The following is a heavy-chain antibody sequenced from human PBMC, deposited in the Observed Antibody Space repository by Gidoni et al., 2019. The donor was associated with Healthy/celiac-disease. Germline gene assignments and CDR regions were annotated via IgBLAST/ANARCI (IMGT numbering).Heavy chain of an antibody. D-gene: IGHD1-20*01. Sequence: QVQLQESGPGLVKPSETLSLTGTVAGGSISSYYWSWIRQPPGKGLEWIGYIYYSGSTNYNPSLKSRVTISVDTSKTQFSLKLSSVTAADTAVYYCAREAVTGTPTGAFDIWGQGTMVTVSS. CDR1: GGSISSYY. V-gene: IGHV4-59*01. CDR2: IYYSGST. CDR3: AREAVTGTPTGAFDI. J-gene: IGHJ3*02.